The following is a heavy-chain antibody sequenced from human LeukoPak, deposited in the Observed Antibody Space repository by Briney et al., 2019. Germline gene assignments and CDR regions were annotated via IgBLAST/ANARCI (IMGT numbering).Heavy chain of an antibody. V-gene: IGHV4-59*08. CDR3: ARHVRGAPPPPPDY. CDR2: IYYSGST. Sequence: SETLSLTCTVSGGSISSYYWGWIRQPPGKGLEWIGYIYYSGSTNYNPSLKSRVTISVDTSKNQFSLKLSSVTAADTAVYYCARHVRGAPPPPPDYWGQGTLVTVSS. CDR1: GGSISSYY. J-gene: IGHJ4*02. D-gene: IGHD3-10*02.